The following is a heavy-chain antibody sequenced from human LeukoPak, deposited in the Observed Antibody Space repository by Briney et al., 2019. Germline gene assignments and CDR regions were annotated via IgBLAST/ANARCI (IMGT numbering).Heavy chain of an antibody. V-gene: IGHV3-23*01. J-gene: IGHJ3*02. CDR3: AKVSGIWFGRNQDTFDI. Sequence: GGSLRLSCAASGFTFTSYAMSWVRQAPGKGLEWVSVISGSGGTTYYADSVKGRFTISRDNSKNTLYLQMNGLRAEDTAVYYCAKVSGIWFGRNQDTFDIWGQGTMVTVSS. D-gene: IGHD3-10*01. CDR1: GFTFTSYA. CDR2: ISGSGGTT.